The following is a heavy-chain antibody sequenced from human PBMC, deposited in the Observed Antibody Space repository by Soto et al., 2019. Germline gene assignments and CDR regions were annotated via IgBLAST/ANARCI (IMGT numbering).Heavy chain of an antibody. CDR2: IKKETDGGTT. CDR3: TTVFLWSYYFDN. D-gene: IGHD2-21*01. Sequence: GGSLRLSCAGSGFTFNNAWMSWVRQAPGKGLEWAGRIKKETDGGTTDYAASVKGRFSISRDDSKNTVFLQMNSLRTEDTAVYYCTTVFLWSYYFDNWGPGTLVTVSS. V-gene: IGHV3-15*01. J-gene: IGHJ4*02. CDR1: GFTFNNAW.